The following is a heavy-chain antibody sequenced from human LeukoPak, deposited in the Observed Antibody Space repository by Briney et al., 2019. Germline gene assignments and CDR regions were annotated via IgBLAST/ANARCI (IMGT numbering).Heavy chain of an antibody. V-gene: IGHV3-23*01. CDR1: GFTFNSYT. CDR3: AKGGPGSYYLDF. D-gene: IGHD3-10*01. Sequence: GGSLRLSCAASGFTFNSYTMTWVRQAPGKGLEWVSAISVSGGSTSYIESVKGRFSTSRDNSKNTLYLQMNSLRAEDTAVYYCAKGGPGSYYLDFWGQGTLVTVSS. J-gene: IGHJ4*02. CDR2: ISVSGGST.